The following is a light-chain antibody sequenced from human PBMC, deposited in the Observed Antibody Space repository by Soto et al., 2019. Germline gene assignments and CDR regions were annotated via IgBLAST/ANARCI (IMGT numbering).Light chain of an antibody. J-gene: IGKJ3*01. CDR1: QSVSSSY. Sequence: EIVLTQSPGTLSLSPGERATLSCRASQSVSSSYLAWYQQKPGQAPRLLIYGASSRATGIPDRFSGSGCGTDFTLTISRLEPEDFALYYCQQYGSSPLFTFGPGTKVDIK. CDR2: GAS. V-gene: IGKV3-20*01. CDR3: QQYGSSPLFT.